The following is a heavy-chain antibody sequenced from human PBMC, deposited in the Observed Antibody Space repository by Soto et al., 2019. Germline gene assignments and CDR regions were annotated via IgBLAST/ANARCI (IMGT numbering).Heavy chain of an antibody. V-gene: IGHV3-23*01. CDR2: ISGSGFKK. D-gene: IGHD1-26*01. J-gene: IGHJ5*02. Sequence: GALRLSCAASGFIFENFGMSWVRQAPGKGLEWISSISGSGFKKYYADSVKGRFTISRDNSKSTVYLELNNLSAEDTAVYHCAKNQGVELVPLATVDWFDPWGQGSVVTVSS. CDR1: GFIFENFG. CDR3: AKNQGVELVPLATVDWFDP.